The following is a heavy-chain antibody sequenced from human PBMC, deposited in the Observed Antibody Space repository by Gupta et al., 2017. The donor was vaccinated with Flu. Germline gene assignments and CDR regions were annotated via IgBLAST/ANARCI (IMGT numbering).Heavy chain of an antibody. V-gene: IGHV3-23*01. D-gene: IGHD3-9*01. CDR2: ISGSGGST. Sequence: EVQLLESGGGLVQPGGSLRLPCAASGFTFSSYALSWVRRAPGKGLEVVSAISGSGGSTYYADSVKVRFTSSRANSKNTLYLQMNSLRAEDTAVYYCAKDAPPKYYDILTGFDYWGQGTLVTVSS. CDR3: AKDAPPKYYDILTGFDY. CDR1: GFTFSSYA. J-gene: IGHJ4*02.